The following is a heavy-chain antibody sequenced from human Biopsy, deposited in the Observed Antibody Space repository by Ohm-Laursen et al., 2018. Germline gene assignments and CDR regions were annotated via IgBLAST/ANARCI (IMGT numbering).Heavy chain of an antibody. CDR3: AATSTLYYYYYAMDV. CDR2: IVVGSGHT. J-gene: IGHJ6*02. V-gene: IGHV1-58*01. Sequence: SVKVSCKAYGFTFSSSAVQWVRQARGQRLEWLGWIVVGSGHTNYAQKFQERVTITRDMSTSTAYMELTSLRSEDTAVYYCAATSTLYYYYYAMDVWDQGTTITASS. CDR1: GFTFSSSA.